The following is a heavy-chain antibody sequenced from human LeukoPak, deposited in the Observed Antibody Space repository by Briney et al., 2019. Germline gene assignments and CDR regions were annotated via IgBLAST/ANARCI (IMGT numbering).Heavy chain of an antibody. CDR3: ARGRDSRGYQFKGFDY. D-gene: IGHD3-22*01. CDR1: SGSIGNNY. J-gene: IGHJ4*02. CDR2: IHYSGSS. V-gene: IGHV4-59*08. Sequence: SETLSLTCTVSSGSIGNNYWSWIRQSPAKGLEWIGYIHYSGSSNYKPSLKSRVTISLDTSKNQFSLRLSSVTAADTAVYYCARGRDSRGYQFKGFDYWGRGTLVTVSS.